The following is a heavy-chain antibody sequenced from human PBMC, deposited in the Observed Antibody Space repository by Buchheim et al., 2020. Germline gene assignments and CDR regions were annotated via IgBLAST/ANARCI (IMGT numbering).Heavy chain of an antibody. CDR3: VRDKKMYDSSGYYGTIGDY. CDR2: ISSSSSTI. Sequence: EVQLVESGGGLVQPGGSLRLTCAASGFTFSSYSMNWVRQAPGKGLEWVSYISSSSSTIYYADSVKGRFTISRDNARHSLLLQMNSLRAEDTAVYYCVRDKKMYDSSGYYGTIGDYWGQGTL. D-gene: IGHD3-22*01. CDR1: GFTFSSYS. J-gene: IGHJ4*02. V-gene: IGHV3-48*04.